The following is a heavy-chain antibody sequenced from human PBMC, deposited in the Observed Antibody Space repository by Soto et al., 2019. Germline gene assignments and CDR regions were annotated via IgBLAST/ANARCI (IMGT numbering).Heavy chain of an antibody. V-gene: IGHV1-18*01. CDR2: ISAHNGNT. Sequence: QVHLVQSGAEAKKPGASVKVSCKASGYTFTSYGITWVRQAPGQGLEWMGWISAHNGNTDYAQKLQGRVIVTRDTSTSTAYTELRSLRSDDTAVYYCARWRYGDYWGQGALVTGSS. CDR1: GYTFTSYG. J-gene: IGHJ4*02. CDR3: ARWRYGDY. D-gene: IGHD1-1*01.